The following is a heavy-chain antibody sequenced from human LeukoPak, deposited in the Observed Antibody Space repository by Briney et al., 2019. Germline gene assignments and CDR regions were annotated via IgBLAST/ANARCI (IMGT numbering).Heavy chain of an antibody. CDR3: ARQAHYYATSGYFDY. D-gene: IGHD3-10*01. J-gene: IGHJ4*02. CDR1: GGSISSGDYY. V-gene: IGHV4-39*01. CDR2: IYYSGST. Sequence: SETLSLTCTVSGGSISSGDYYWGWIRQPPGKGLEWIGSIYYSGSTYYNPSLKSRVTISVDTSKNQFSLKLSSVTAADTAVYYCARQAHYYATSGYFDYWGQGTLVTVSS.